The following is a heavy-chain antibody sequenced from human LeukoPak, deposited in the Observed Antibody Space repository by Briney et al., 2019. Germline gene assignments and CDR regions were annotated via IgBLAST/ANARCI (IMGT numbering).Heavy chain of an antibody. CDR3: AKAAGYETYYYYYMDV. D-gene: IGHD6-13*01. CDR1: GFTFSSYS. Sequence: PGGSLRLSCAASGFTFSSYSMNWVRQAPGKGLEWVSYITSSSSTIYYADSVKGRFTISRGNAKNSLYLQMNSLRAEDTAVYYCAKAAGYETYYYYYMDVWGKGTTVTVSS. CDR2: ITSSSSTI. V-gene: IGHV3-48*04. J-gene: IGHJ6*03.